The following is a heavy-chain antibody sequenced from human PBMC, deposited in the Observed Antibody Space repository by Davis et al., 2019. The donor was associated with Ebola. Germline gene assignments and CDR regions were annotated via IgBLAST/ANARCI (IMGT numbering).Heavy chain of an antibody. CDR1: GFIFSNYA. CDR3: ARDRSRAGATSPAGY. V-gene: IGHV3-23*01. D-gene: IGHD1-26*01. J-gene: IGHJ4*02. Sequence: GESLKISCATSGFIFSNYAMNWVRQAPGKGLEWVSGISVGGTKTYYADSVKGRFTISRDSSKNTLYLQMNSLRVEDTAVYYCARDRSRAGATSPAGYWGQGTLVTVPS. CDR2: ISVGGTKT.